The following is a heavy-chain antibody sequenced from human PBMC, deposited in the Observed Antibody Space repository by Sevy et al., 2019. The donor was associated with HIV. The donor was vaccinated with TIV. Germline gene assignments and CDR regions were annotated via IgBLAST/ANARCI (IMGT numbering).Heavy chain of an antibody. Sequence: GGSLRLSCAASGFTFSSYAMSWVRQAPGKGLEWVSAISGSGGSTYYADSVKGRFTSSRENSKNTLYLQMNSLRAEVTAVYYCAKVSRGWYYYFDYWGQGTLVTVSS. CDR3: AKVSRGWYYYFDY. CDR2: ISGSGGST. CDR1: GFTFSSYA. V-gene: IGHV3-23*01. J-gene: IGHJ4*02. D-gene: IGHD6-19*01.